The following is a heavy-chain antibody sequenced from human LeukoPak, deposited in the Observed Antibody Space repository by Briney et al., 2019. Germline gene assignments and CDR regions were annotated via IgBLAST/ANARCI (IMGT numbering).Heavy chain of an antibody. J-gene: IGHJ4*02. CDR3: TTEGTGPAPDFDY. CDR1: GFTFSNAW. V-gene: IGHV3-15*01. CDR2: IKSKTDGGTS. D-gene: IGHD3/OR15-3a*01. Sequence: GGSLRLSCAASGFTFSNAWMSWVRQAPGKGLEWVGRIKSKTDGGTSDYAAPVKGRFTISRDDSKNTLYLQMNSLKTEDTAVYYCTTEGTGPAPDFDYWGQGTLVTVSS.